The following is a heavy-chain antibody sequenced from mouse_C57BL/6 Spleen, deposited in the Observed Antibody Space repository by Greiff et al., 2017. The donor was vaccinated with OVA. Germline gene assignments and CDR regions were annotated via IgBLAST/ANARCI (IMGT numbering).Heavy chain of an antibody. J-gene: IGHJ1*03. D-gene: IGHD1-1*01. CDR3: ARFLYYYGSSYYWYFDV. V-gene: IGHV1-50*01. Sequence: QVQLQQPGAELVKPGASVKLSCKASGYTFTSYWMQWVKQRPGQGLEWIGEIDPSDSYTNYNQKFKGKATLTVDTSSSTAYMQLSSLTSEDSAVYYCARFLYYYGSSYYWYFDVWGTGTTVTVSS. CDR2: IDPSDSYT. CDR1: GYTFTSYW.